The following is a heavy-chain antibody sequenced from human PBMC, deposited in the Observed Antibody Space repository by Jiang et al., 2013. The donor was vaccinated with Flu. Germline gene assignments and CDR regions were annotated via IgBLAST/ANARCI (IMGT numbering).Heavy chain of an antibody. V-gene: IGHV1-69*17. J-gene: IGHJ6*01. Sequence: GAEVKKPGSSVKVSCKASGGTFSTYTISWVRQAPGQGLEWMGGIIPIFGMPNYAQRFQGRVTITADKSTSTAYLELSNLRSEDTAKYYCARSVNEGIQVSYAMDVWG. CDR2: IIPIFGMP. D-gene: IGHD5-18*01. CDR3: ARSVNEGIQVSYAMDV. CDR1: GGTFSTYT.